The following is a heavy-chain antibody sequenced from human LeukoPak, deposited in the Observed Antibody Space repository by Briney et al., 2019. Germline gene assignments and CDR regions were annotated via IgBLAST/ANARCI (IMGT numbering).Heavy chain of an antibody. CDR1: GFTCRSYS. Sequence: GGSLRLSCAASGFTCRSYSMNWVRQAPGKGLEWVSYISSSNSTIYYRDSVKGRFTISRDNAENSLYLQMNSLRAEDTAVYYCARGSNSGRGALDFWGQGTLVTVSS. CDR3: ARGSNSGRGALDF. CDR2: ISSSNSTI. D-gene: IGHD3-10*02. J-gene: IGHJ4*02. V-gene: IGHV3-48*04.